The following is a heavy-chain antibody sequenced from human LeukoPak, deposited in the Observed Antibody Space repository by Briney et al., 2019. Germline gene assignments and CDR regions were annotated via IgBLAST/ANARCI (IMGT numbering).Heavy chain of an antibody. CDR2: IYSSGST. D-gene: IGHD3-22*01. V-gene: IGHV4-59*01. CDR3: AREGGSGYYYFDY. Sequence: SETLSLTCTVSGGSISSYYWSWIRQPPGKGLEWIGYIYSSGSTNYNPSLKSRITISVDTSKNQFSLKLSSVTAADTAVYYCAREGGSGYYYFDYWGQGTLVTVSS. J-gene: IGHJ4*02. CDR1: GGSISSYY.